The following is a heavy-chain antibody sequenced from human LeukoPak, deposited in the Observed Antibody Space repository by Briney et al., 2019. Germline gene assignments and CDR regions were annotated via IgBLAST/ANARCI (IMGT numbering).Heavy chain of an antibody. CDR2: ISYDGSNK. V-gene: IGHV3-30*04. CDR1: GFTFSSYA. Sequence: GGSLRLSCAASGFTFSSYAMHWVRQAPGKGLEWGAVISYDGSNKYYADSVKGRFTISRDNSKNTLYLQMNSLRAEDTAVYYCARGTVTTFNYYGMDVWGKGTTVTVSS. J-gene: IGHJ6*04. D-gene: IGHD4-17*01. CDR3: ARGTVTTFNYYGMDV.